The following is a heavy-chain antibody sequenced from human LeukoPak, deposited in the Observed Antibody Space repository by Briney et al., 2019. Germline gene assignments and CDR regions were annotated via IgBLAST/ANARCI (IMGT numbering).Heavy chain of an antibody. CDR2: ISTNGDRT. Sequence: PGGSLRLSCGASGFTFSNSAMYWVRQAPGKGLEFVSVISTNGDRTYYADSVKGRFTISRDNSKNTLYLQMGSLTADDMAVYYCARGVAISSSGWYDTFDYWDQGALVTISS. CDR3: ARGVAISSSGWYDTFDY. D-gene: IGHD6-19*01. V-gene: IGHV3-64*02. J-gene: IGHJ4*02. CDR1: GFTFSNSA.